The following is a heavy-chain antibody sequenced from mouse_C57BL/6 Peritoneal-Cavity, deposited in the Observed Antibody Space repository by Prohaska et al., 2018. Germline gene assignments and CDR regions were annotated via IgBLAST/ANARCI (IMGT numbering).Heavy chain of an antibody. Sequence: QVQLQQPGAELVRHGSSVKLSCKASGYTFTSYWMVWVQQRPGQGLEWIGNIYPSDSETHYNQKFKDKATLTVDKSSSTAYMQLSSLTSEDSAVYYCACNYDAMDYWGQGTSVTVSS. CDR2: IYPSDSET. CDR3: ACNYDAMDY. V-gene: IGHV1-61*01. D-gene: IGHD2-1*01. CDR1: GYTFTSYW. J-gene: IGHJ4*01.